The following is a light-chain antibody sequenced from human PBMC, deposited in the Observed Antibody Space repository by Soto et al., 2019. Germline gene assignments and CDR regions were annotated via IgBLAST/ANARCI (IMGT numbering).Light chain of an antibody. Sequence: DTVLTQSPATLSLSPGERATLSCRSSQSVSSSWLAWYQQKPGHAPRLLIYGASSRATGIPDRFSGSGSGTDFTLTISRLEPEDFAVYYCQQYGSSPSTFGQGTRLEVK. J-gene: IGKJ5*01. CDR2: GAS. CDR3: QQYGSSPST. CDR1: QSVSSSW. V-gene: IGKV3-20*01.